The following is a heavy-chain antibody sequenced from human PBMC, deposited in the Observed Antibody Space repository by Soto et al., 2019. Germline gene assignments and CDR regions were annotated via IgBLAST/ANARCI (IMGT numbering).Heavy chain of an antibody. CDR1: GYSVSRTSDA. D-gene: IGHD2-2*01. V-gene: IGHV6-1*01. J-gene: IGHJ6*02. CDR3: ARDNIVVVPAFYYYGMYV. CDR2: TYYRSRWYN. Sequence: KTLSLTCAISGYSVSRTSDAGNWISQSPSTSLEFLGRTYYRSRWYNDYAVSGKSRININPDTSKNQFSLQLNSVPPEDTAVYYCARDNIVVVPAFYYYGMYVWGQGTTVTVS.